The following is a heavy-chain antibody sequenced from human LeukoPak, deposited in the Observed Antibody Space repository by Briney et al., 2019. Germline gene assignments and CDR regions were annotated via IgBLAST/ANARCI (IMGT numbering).Heavy chain of an antibody. V-gene: IGHV3-9*01. CDR3: AKVVAAAIRAFDI. CDR2: ISWNSGSI. J-gene: IGHJ3*02. CDR1: GFTFDDYA. D-gene: IGHD6-13*01. Sequence: GGSLRLSCAASGFTFDDYAMHWVRQAPGKGLEWVSGISWNSGSIGYADSVKGRFTISRDNAKNSLYLQMNSLRAEDTALYYCAKVVAAAIRAFDIWGQGTMVTVSS.